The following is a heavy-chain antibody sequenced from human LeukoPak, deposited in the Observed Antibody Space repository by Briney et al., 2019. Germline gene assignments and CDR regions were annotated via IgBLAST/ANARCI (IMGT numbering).Heavy chain of an antibody. CDR2: INPSGGST. CDR3: ARSPYTYGSLFYLDY. CDR1: GYTFTYYY. Sequence: ASVKVSCKASGYTFTYYYIHWVRQAPGQGLEWMGIINPSGGSTNYAQGFQGRVTLTRDTSTSTVYMELSSLGFEDTAVYYCARSPYTYGSLFYLDYWGQGTLVTVSS. V-gene: IGHV1-46*01. J-gene: IGHJ4*02. D-gene: IGHD5-18*01.